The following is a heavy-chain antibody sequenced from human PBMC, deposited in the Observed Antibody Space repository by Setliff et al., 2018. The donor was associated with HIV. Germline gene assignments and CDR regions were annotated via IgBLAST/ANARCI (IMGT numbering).Heavy chain of an antibody. CDR1: DYSISSGSY. D-gene: IGHD3-9*01. CDR2: IYHSGNT. J-gene: IGHJ4*02. CDR3: ASSSPGYYDILTGYYEGYYFDY. Sequence: PSETLSLTCAVSDYSISSGSYWGWIRQPPGKGLERIGSIYHSGNTYYNPSLKSRVTLSVDTSKNQFSLKLSSVTAADTAVYYCASSSPGYYDILTGYYEGYYFDYWGQGTLVTVSS. V-gene: IGHV4-38-2*01.